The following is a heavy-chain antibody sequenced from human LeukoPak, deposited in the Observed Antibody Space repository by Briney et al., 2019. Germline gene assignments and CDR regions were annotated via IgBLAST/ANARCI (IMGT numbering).Heavy chain of an antibody. CDR3: AREDYYNSGGYYLDY. CDR1: GYSISRGYS. D-gene: IGHD3-22*01. V-gene: IGHV4-38-2*02. CDR2: IYHSGST. Sequence: SETLSLTCTVSGYSISRGYSWGWIRQPPGKGLEWIGNIYHSGSTNYSPSLKSRVTIPVDTSKNQFSLKLSSVTAADTAVYFCAREDYYNSGGYYLDYWGQGTLVTVSS. J-gene: IGHJ4*02.